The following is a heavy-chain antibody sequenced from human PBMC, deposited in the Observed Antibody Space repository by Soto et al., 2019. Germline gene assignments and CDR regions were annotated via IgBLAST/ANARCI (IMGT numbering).Heavy chain of an antibody. D-gene: IGHD1-1*01. V-gene: IGHV4-4*07. J-gene: IGHJ5*02. CDR1: GASISGYY. Sequence: SQTLSLTCTVSGASISGYYWSCIRNPAWKGLEWIGLIYATGTTDYNPSLKSRVMMSVDTSKKQFSLRLRYVTAADTDVYYCVRDGTQTLREGFDPWGQVISVTV. CDR2: IYATGTT. CDR3: VRDGTQTLREGFDP.